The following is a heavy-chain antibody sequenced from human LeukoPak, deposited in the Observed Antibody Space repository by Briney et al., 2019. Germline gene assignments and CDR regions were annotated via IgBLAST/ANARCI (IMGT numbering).Heavy chain of an antibody. D-gene: IGHD6-6*01. CDR3: ARQGSSSVYNWFDP. Sequence: TLSLTCTVSGGSISSGSYYWSWIRQPAGKGLEWIGRIYTSGSTNYNPSLKSRVTISVDTSKNQFSLKLSSVTAADTAVYYCARQGSSSVYNWFDPWGQGTLVTVSS. V-gene: IGHV4-61*02. CDR1: GGSISSGSYY. CDR2: IYTSGST. J-gene: IGHJ5*02.